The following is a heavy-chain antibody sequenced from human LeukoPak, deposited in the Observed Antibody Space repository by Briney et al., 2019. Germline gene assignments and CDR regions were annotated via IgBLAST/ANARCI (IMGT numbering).Heavy chain of an antibody. V-gene: IGHV1-2*06. CDR3: ARGFSSGRSGFDI. D-gene: IGHD6-25*01. Sequence: ASVKVSCKASGYTFRVYFMFWVLQAPGQGLEWMGRINPNSGGTKYAQKFQGRVTMTRDTSISTAYMELSGLRSDDAAVFYCARGFSSGRSGFDIWGPGTVVAVSS. CDR1: GYTFRVYF. J-gene: IGHJ3*02. CDR2: INPNSGGT.